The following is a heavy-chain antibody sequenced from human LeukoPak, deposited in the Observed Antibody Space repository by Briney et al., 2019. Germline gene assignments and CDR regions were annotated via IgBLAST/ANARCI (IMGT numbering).Heavy chain of an antibody. Sequence: ASVKVSCKASGYTFTSYAMNWVRQAPGQGLEWMGWINTNTGNPTYAQGFTGRVVFSLDTSVSTAYLQICSLKAEDTAVYYCARAPSPQTYYDYVWGSYRYTPFDYWGQGTLVTVSS. CDR3: ARAPSPQTYYDYVWGSYRYTPFDY. V-gene: IGHV7-4-1*01. D-gene: IGHD3-16*02. J-gene: IGHJ4*02. CDR2: INTNTGNP. CDR1: GYTFTSYA.